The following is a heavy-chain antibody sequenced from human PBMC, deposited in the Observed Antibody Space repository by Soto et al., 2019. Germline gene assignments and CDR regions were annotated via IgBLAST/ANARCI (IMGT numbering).Heavy chain of an antibody. CDR3: AKGLVGYVYGEQDYYFGMDV. V-gene: IGHV3-30*18. J-gene: IGHJ6*02. Sequence: QVQLVESGGGVVQPGWSLRLSCGASGFNFSSYGVPWVRQAPGKGLEWVADISYDGNNTDYADCVKGRFTISRANSKYTVNLQKNSLIAEDTAVFDCAKGLVGYVYGEQDYYFGMDVWGQGTTVTVSS. D-gene: IGHD1-26*01. CDR1: GFNFSSYG. CDR2: ISYDGNNT.